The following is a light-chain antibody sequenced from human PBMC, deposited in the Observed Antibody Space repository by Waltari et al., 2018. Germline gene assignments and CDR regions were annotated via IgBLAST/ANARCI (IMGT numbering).Light chain of an antibody. J-gene: IGLJ3*02. Sequence: QTVVTQEPSLSVSPGGTVTPTCSLSSGPISATSYATWYQQTPGQAPRTLVYKANTRSSGVPDRFSGSILENKAALTITGAQADDECDYYCALYMGGGIWVFGGGTKLTVL. V-gene: IGLV8-61*01. CDR1: SGPISATSY. CDR2: KAN. CDR3: ALYMGGGIWV.